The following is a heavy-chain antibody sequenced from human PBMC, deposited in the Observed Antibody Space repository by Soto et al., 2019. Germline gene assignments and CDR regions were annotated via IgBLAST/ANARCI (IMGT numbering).Heavy chain of an antibody. Sequence: GGSLRLSCAASGFTFSSYWMSWVRQAPGKGLEWVANIKQDGSEKYYVDSVKGRFTISRDNAKNSLYLQMNSLRSEDTAVYYCAREGGPTGTTGTTDYGMDVWGQGTTVTVSS. CDR1: GFTFSSYW. V-gene: IGHV3-7*05. CDR2: IKQDGSEK. D-gene: IGHD1-1*01. CDR3: AREGGPTGTTGTTDYGMDV. J-gene: IGHJ6*02.